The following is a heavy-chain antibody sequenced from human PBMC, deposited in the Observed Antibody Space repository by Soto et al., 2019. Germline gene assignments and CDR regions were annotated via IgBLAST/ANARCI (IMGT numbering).Heavy chain of an antibody. V-gene: IGHV4-34*01. CDR1: GGSFSGYY. CDR2: INHSGST. J-gene: IGHJ6*02. Sequence: SETLSLTCAVYGGSFSGYYWSWIRQPPGKGLEWIGEINHSGSTNYNPSLKSRVTISVDTSKNQFSLKLSSVTAADTAVYYCARSVRYCSSTSCYTYYYYGMDVWGQGTTVTVS. D-gene: IGHD2-2*02. CDR3: ARSVRYCSSTSCYTYYYYGMDV.